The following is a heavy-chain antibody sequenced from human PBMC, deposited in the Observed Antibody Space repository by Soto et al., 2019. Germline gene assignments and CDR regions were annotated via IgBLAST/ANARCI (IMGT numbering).Heavy chain of an antibody. Sequence: SETLSLTCTVSGGSISSSSYYWGWIRQPPGKGLEWIGSIYYSGSTYYNPSLKSRVTISVDTSKNQFSLKLSSVTAADTAVYYCARRSRQITIFGVVIMVEYDAFDIWGQGTMVTVSS. V-gene: IGHV4-39*01. CDR1: GGSISSSSYY. CDR2: IYYSGST. CDR3: ARRSRQITIFGVVIMVEYDAFDI. J-gene: IGHJ3*02. D-gene: IGHD3-3*01.